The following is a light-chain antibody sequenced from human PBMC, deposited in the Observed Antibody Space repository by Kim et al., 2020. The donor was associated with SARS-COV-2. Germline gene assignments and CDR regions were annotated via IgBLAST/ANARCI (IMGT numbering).Light chain of an antibody. CDR3: QQYETSSWT. V-gene: IGKV3-20*01. Sequence: SPGERVTLSCRASQAIVMIFLAWYQQKPGQAPRLLIYGTITRATGIPDRFRGRGSGTDFTLTISRLEPEEFAVYYCQQYETSSWTFGQGTKVDIK. CDR2: GTI. J-gene: IGKJ1*01. CDR1: QAIVMIF.